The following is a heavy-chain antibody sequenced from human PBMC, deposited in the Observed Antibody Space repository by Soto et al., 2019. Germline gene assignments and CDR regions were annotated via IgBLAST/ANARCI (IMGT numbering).Heavy chain of an antibody. V-gene: IGHV4-39*02. J-gene: IGHJ1*01. CDR1: GGSISSSSYY. Sequence: QLQLQESGPGLVKPSETLSLTCTVSGGSISSSSYYWGWIRQPPGKGLEWIGSIYYSGSTYYNPSLKSRVTISVDTSKNQFSLKLSSVTAADTAVYYCARDDDAYYDFWSGYYTGYFQHWGQGTLVTVSS. CDR2: IYYSGST. CDR3: ARDDDAYYDFWSGYYTGYFQH. D-gene: IGHD3-3*01.